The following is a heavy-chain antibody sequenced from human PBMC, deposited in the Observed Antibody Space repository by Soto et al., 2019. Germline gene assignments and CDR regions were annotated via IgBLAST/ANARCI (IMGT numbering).Heavy chain of an antibody. V-gene: IGHV4-59*12. D-gene: IGHD6-13*01. Sequence: TLSLTCTVSGGSISSYYWTWIRQPPGKGLEWIGEIYHSGSTNYNPSLKSRVTISVDKSKNQFSLKLSSVTAADTAVYYCARAAMGGSSWPFDYWGQGTLVTVSS. CDR2: IYHSGST. J-gene: IGHJ4*02. CDR3: ARAAMGGSSWPFDY. CDR1: GGSISSYY.